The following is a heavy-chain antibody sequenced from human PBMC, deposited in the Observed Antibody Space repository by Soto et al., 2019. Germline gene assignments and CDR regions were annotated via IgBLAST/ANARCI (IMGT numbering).Heavy chain of an antibody. CDR3: AKDILRWFGELLPHLDC. J-gene: IGHJ4*02. D-gene: IGHD3-10*01. CDR2: ITGRDGVT. CDR1: GFTFSDYA. Sequence: EVELWESGGGLVQPGGSLRLSCAASGFTFSDYAMHWVRQAPGKGLEWVSTITGRDGVTYYADSVRGRFTISRDDPRHTLFLQMNSLRDEDTATYYCAKDILRWFGELLPHLDCWGQGTLVTVSS. V-gene: IGHV3-23*01.